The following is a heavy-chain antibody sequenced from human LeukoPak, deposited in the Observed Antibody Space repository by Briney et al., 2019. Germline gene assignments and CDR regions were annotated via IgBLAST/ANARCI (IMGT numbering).Heavy chain of an antibody. CDR3: AKDGGAGCSDDWCPPDS. Sequence: GRSLRLSCAASGFNFGGYAMHWVLPAPGTGLEWVSGLNWNGAHIAYADSVRGRFTISRDNAKNSLYLEMNSLNAEDTAFYFCAKDGGAGCSDDWCPPDSWGQGTLVTVSS. D-gene: IGHD3-9*01. J-gene: IGHJ4*02. CDR1: GFNFGGYA. V-gene: IGHV3-9*01. CDR2: LNWNGAHI.